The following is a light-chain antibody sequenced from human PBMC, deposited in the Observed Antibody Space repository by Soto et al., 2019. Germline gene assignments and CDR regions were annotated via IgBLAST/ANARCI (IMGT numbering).Light chain of an antibody. V-gene: IGKV1-27*01. CDR2: AAS. CDR3: QKYNSAPRT. J-gene: IGKJ1*01. Sequence: DIQMTQSPSSLSASVGDRVTITCRASQGISNYLAWYQQKPGKVPKLLIYAASTLHSGVPSRFSGSGSGTDFTLTISSQQPEDVATYDCQKYNSAPRTFGQGTKVEIK. CDR1: QGISNY.